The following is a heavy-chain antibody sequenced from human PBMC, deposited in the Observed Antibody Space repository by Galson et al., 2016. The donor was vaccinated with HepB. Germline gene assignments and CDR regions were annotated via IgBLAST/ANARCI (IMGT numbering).Heavy chain of an antibody. Sequence: SVKVSCKASGGTFSDYAISWVRQAPGQGPEWMGGIIPTFGALTYTQKFQGRVTFTADKSTNTVYMELSSLRSEDTAVYYCARDIALTYYADSSAYLHKYAIDVWGQGTTVTFSS. CDR3: ARDIALTYYADSSAYLHKYAIDV. D-gene: IGHD3-22*01. CDR1: GGTFSDYA. J-gene: IGHJ6*02. CDR2: IIPTFGAL. V-gene: IGHV1-69*06.